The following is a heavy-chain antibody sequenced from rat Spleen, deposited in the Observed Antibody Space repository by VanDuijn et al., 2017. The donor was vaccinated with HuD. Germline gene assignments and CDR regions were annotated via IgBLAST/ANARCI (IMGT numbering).Heavy chain of an antibody. CDR3: ARGWNNYVWFAY. D-gene: IGHD1-10*01. CDR2: ISPSGVT. V-gene: IGHV5-25*01. J-gene: IGHJ3*01. Sequence: EVQLVESGGGLVQPGRSLKVSCAASGFTFSNFDMAWVRQAPTKGLEWVASISPSGVTYYRDSVKGRFTVSRENAKSTLYLQMDSLRSEDTASYYCARGWNNYVWFAYWGQGTLVTVSS. CDR1: GFTFSNFD.